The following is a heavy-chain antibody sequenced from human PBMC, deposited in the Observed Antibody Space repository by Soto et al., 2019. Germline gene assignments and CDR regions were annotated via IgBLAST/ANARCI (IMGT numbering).Heavy chain of an antibody. Sequence: ASVKVSCKASGYTFTGYYVHRVRQAPGQGLEWMGWINPNSGDTYLAQRFQGRVTMNRDTSIGTAYMELRGLTSDDTAEYYCAKGGAIVAAGTRVYLYNAMDVWGQGTTVTVSS. CDR1: GYTFTGYY. CDR2: INPNSGDT. CDR3: AKGGAIVAAGTRVYLYNAMDV. V-gene: IGHV1-2*02. D-gene: IGHD1-26*01. J-gene: IGHJ6*02.